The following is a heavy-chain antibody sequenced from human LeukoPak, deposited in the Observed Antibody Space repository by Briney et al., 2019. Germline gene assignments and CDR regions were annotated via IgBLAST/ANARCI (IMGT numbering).Heavy chain of an antibody. CDR3: ASITIFGVAGFDP. D-gene: IGHD3-3*01. V-gene: IGHV4-34*01. CDR1: GGSFSGYY. J-gene: IGHJ5*02. CDR2: INHSGST. Sequence: SETLSLTCAVYGGSFSGYYWSWIRQPPGKGLEWIGEINHSGSTNYNPSLKSRVTISVDTSENQFSLKLSSVTAADTAVYYCASITIFGVAGFDPWGQGTLVTVSS.